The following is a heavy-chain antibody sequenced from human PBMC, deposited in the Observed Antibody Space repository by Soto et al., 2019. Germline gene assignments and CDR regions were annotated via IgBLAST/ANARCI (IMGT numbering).Heavy chain of an antibody. D-gene: IGHD7-27*01. J-gene: IGHJ4*02. Sequence: ASVKVSCKASGYTFTTYGVSWVRQAPGQGLEWMAWISPLNGNTDYAQKIQGRVTVTTDTSTTTTYVELRSLRPDDTALYYCARDLGTYKPPFHLDYWGQGSLVTVSS. CDR1: GYTFTTYG. CDR3: ARDLGTYKPPFHLDY. CDR2: ISPLNGNT. V-gene: IGHV1-18*01.